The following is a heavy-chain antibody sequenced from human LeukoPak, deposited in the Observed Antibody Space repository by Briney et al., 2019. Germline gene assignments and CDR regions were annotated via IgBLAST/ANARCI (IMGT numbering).Heavy chain of an antibody. CDR1: GFSFSNYV. CDR2: LIGTGAGT. D-gene: IGHD2-21*01. Sequence: PGGSLRLSCAASGFSFSNYVMTLIGTGAGTYYADSVKGRFTISRDNSKNTLYLQMNSLRAEDTAVYYCAKGSPAILYYCMDVWGNGTTVTVYS. V-gene: IGHV3-23*01. J-gene: IGHJ6*03. CDR3: AKGSPAILYYCMDV.